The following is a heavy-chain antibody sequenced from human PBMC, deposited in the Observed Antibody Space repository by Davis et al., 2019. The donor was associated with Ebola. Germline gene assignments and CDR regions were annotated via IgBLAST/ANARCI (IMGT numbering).Heavy chain of an antibody. CDR1: GGSISSSNW. V-gene: IGHV4-4*02. Sequence: SETLSLTCAVSGGSISSSNWWSWVRQPPGKGLEWIGEIYHSGSTNYNPSLKSRVTISVDKSKNQFSLKLSSVTAADTAVYYCARVGGGSYYYYGMDVWGQGTTVTVSS. D-gene: IGHD3-16*01. CDR3: ARVGGGSYYYYGMDV. CDR2: IYHSGST. J-gene: IGHJ6*02.